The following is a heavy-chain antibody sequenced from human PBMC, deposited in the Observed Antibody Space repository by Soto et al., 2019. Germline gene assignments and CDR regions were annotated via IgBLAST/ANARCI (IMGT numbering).Heavy chain of an antibody. CDR1: GGSISSYY. D-gene: IGHD3-10*01. CDR3: ARDDSERPATY. CDR2: IYNGAST. Sequence: SETLSLTCIVPGGSISSYYWTWTRQPPGKGLEWIGCIYNGASTNYNPSLKSRVTISVDTSKNQFSLKLTSVTAADTAVYYCARDDSERPATYWGQGTLVTVSS. V-gene: IGHV4-59*01. J-gene: IGHJ4*02.